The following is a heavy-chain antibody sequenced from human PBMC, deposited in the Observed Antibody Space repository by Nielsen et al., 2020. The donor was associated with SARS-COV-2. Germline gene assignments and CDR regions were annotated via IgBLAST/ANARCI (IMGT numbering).Heavy chain of an antibody. CDR1: GGSFSGYY. J-gene: IGHJ6*02. D-gene: IGHD3-10*01. CDR2: INHSGST. Sequence: SETLSLTCAVYGGSFSGYYWSWIRQPPGKGLEWIGEINHSGSTNYNPSLKSRVTISVDTSKNQFSLKLSSVTAADTAVYYCARDGEDYYYYYGMDVWGQGTTVTVSS. V-gene: IGHV4-34*01. CDR3: ARDGEDYYYYYGMDV.